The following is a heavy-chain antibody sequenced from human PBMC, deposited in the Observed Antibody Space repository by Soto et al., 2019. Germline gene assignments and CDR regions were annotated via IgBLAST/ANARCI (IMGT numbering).Heavy chain of an antibody. D-gene: IGHD3-16*01. CDR1: GGSFSGYY. V-gene: IGHV4-34*01. Sequence: TSATLFLTCAFYGGSFSGYYWSWFRQPPGQGLEWIGEINHSGSTNYNPSLKSRVTISVDTSKNQFSLKLSSVTAADTDVYYCARGRVDEYVWGNSSRIWFDAWGQGTLVPVSA. J-gene: IGHJ5*02. CDR3: ARGRVDEYVWGNSSRIWFDA. CDR2: INHSGST.